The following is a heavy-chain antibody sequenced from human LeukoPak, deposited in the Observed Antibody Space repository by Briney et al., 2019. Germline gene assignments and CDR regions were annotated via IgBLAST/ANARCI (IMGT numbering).Heavy chain of an antibody. V-gene: IGHV4-4*09. D-gene: IGHD5-18*01. CDR2: IQPSGNT. CDR1: GGSISSYY. J-gene: IGHJ4*02. Sequence: PSETLSLTCTVSGGSISSYYWSWIRQPPGKTLEWIGYIQPSGNTDYNPSLKSRVTISVDTSKNQFSLNLTSATAADTAVYYCARHGARIHLWLDYWGQGTLVTVSS. CDR3: ARHGARIHLWLDY.